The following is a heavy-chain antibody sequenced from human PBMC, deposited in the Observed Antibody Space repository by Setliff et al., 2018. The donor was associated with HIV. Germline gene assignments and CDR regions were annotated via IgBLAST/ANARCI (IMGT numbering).Heavy chain of an antibody. D-gene: IGHD1-7*01. Sequence: GASVKVSCKATGGIFTNSALNWVRQAPGQGLEWMGGIVPAFPMINYAQKFQGRVTITADASTSTAYMDLTGLTSEDTAVYYCARDLWNYGIDSWGQGTLVTVSS. CDR1: GGIFTNSA. J-gene: IGHJ5*01. V-gene: IGHV1-69*13. CDR3: ARDLWNYGIDS. CDR2: IVPAFPMI.